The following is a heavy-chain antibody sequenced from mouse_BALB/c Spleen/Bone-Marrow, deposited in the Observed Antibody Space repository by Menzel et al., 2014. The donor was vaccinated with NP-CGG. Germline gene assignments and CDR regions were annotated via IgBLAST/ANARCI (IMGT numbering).Heavy chain of an antibody. D-gene: IGHD2-10*02. CDR2: SRNKAKHYTT. V-gene: IGHV7-1*02. J-gene: IGHJ3*01. CDR1: GFTFSDFY. CDR3: ARDVGYGNYFVY. Sequence: EVKLVESGGGFVQPGDSLRLSCATSGFTFSDFYMEWVRQPPGKRLEWIAASRNKAKHYTTEYSASVKGRFIVSRDTSQSILSLQMNALRAVDTAIYYCARDVGYGNYFVYWGQGTLVTVSA.